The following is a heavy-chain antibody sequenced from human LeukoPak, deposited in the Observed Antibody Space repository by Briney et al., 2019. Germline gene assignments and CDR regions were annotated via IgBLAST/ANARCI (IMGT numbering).Heavy chain of an antibody. V-gene: IGHV4-4*07. Sequence: PSETLSLTCTVSRGSIGTYYWSWIRQPAGKGLDWIGRIYTSGSTKKNPSLSGRVTISIDASKNQFSLRLSSLTAADTAIYYCARDSGRRGYPEYSFDYWGQGTPVIVSS. D-gene: IGHD3-10*01. J-gene: IGHJ4*02. CDR2: IYTSGST. CDR1: RGSIGTYY. CDR3: ARDSGRRGYPEYSFDY.